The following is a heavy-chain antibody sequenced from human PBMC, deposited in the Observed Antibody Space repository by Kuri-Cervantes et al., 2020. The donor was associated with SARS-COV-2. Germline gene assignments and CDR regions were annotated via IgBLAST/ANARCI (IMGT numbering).Heavy chain of an antibody. Sequence: GGSLRLSCAASGFTVSSNYMSWVRQAPGKGLEWVSVIYSGGSTYYADSVKGRFTISRDNSKNTLYLQMNSLRAEDTAVYYCAREVRGWYTGAFDIWGHGTMVTVSS. CDR2: IYSGGST. CDR3: AREVRGWYTGAFDI. D-gene: IGHD6-19*01. J-gene: IGHJ3*02. CDR1: GFTVSSNY. V-gene: IGHV3-66*01.